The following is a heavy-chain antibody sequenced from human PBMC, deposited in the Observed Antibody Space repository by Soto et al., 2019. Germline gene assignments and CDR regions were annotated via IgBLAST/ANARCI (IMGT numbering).Heavy chain of an antibody. V-gene: IGHV1-69*12. CDR1: GGTFSTYA. CDR3: ASGIQLWLRRINNGYSG. Sequence: QVQLVQSGAEVKKPESSVKVSCKAPGGTFSTYAISWVRQAPGQGLEWMGGIIPMFGTANYAQRFQDRVTITEDESTNTVYMELSSLRSDDTAVYFCASGIQLWLRRINNGYSGWGQGTLVTVSS. J-gene: IGHJ4*02. CDR2: IIPMFGTA. D-gene: IGHD5-18*01.